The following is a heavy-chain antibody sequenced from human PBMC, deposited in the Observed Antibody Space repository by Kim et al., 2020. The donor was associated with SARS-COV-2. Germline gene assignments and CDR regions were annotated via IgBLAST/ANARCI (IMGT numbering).Heavy chain of an antibody. Sequence: GGSLRLSCAASGFTFRDAWMSWVRQAPGNGLEWVGRIKSKTASGTTDYAAPVKGRFTMSRDDSKNTVYLQMNSLKTEDTAVYYCTTDTVVRGVIDYWGQGTLVTVSS. J-gene: IGHJ4*02. CDR1: GFTFRDAW. CDR2: IKSKTASGTT. D-gene: IGHD3-10*01. V-gene: IGHV3-15*05. CDR3: TTDTVVRGVIDY.